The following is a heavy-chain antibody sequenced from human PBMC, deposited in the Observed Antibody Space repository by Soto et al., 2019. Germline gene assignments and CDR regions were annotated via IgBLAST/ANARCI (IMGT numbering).Heavy chain of an antibody. CDR1: GYTFTSYA. CDR3: ARHTGDGTFDF. J-gene: IGHJ4*02. Sequence: ASVKVSCKASGYTFTSYAMHWVRQAPGQGLEWMGWINAGYGNTKSSQKFQDRVTISRDTSASTAYMELTSLRSEDTAVYYCARHTGDGTFDFWGQGTMVTVS. CDR2: INAGYGNT. D-gene: IGHD7-27*01. V-gene: IGHV1-3*01.